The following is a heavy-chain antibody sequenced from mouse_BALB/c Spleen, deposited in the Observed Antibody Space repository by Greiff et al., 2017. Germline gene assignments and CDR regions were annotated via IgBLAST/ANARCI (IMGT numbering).Heavy chain of an antibody. CDR3: ARSLYGSSRYWYFDV. CDR2: IDPFNGGT. V-gene: IGHV1S135*01. J-gene: IGHJ1*01. CDR1: GYSFTSYY. Sequence: LVESGPELMKPGASVKISCKASGYSFTSYYMHWVKQSHGKSLEWIGYIDPFNGGTSYNQKFKGKATLTVDKSSSTAYMHLSSLTSEDSAVYYCARSLYGSSRYWYFDVWGAGTTVTVSS. D-gene: IGHD1-1*01.